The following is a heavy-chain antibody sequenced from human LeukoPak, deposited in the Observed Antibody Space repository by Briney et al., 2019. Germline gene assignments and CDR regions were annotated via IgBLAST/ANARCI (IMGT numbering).Heavy chain of an antibody. D-gene: IGHD3-10*01. CDR3: TTDYYGSGSYPDAFDI. J-gene: IGHJ3*02. CDR2: IKSKTDGGTT. CDR1: GFTFSNAW. Sequence: GGSLRLSCAASGFTFSNAWMSWVRQAPGKGLEWVGRIKSKTDGGTTDYAAPVKGRFTISRDDSNNTLYLQMNSLKTEDTAVYYCTTDYYGSGSYPDAFDIWGRGTMVTVSS. V-gene: IGHV3-15*01.